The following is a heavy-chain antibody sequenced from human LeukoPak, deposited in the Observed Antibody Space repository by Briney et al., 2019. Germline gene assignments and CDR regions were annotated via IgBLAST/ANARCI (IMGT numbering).Heavy chain of an antibody. J-gene: IGHJ4*02. CDR2: IKQDGSEK. CDR3: AREWAGPSFDY. V-gene: IGHV3-7*01. D-gene: IGHD6-19*01. CDR1: GFTFSSYA. Sequence: GGSLRLSCAASGFTFSSYAMSWVRQAPGKGLEWVANIKQDGSEKSYVDSVKGRFTISRDNTKNSLDLQMNSLRAEDTAVYFCAREWAGPSFDYWGQGTLVTVSS.